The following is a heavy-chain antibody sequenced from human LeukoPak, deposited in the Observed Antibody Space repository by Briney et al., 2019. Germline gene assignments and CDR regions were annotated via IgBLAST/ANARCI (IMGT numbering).Heavy chain of an antibody. CDR2: KYYRSKWYN. D-gene: IGHD2-15*01. V-gene: IGHV6-1*01. CDR3: ARGQKGGTSAFDY. CDR1: GDSVSSNSAA. Sequence: SQTLSLTCAISGDSVSSNSAAWHWIRQSPSRGLEWLGRKYYRSKWYNDYAVSVKSRITINPDTSKNQFSLQLNSVTPEDTAVYYCARGQKGGTSAFDYWGQGTLVTVSS. J-gene: IGHJ4*02.